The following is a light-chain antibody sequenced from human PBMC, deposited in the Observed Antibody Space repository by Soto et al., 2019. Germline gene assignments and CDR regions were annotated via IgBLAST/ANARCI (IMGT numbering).Light chain of an antibody. CDR3: QQYNSYPYT. Sequence: DIQMTQSPSTLSASVGDRVTITCRASQSISSWLAWYQQKPGKAPKLLIYDASSLASGVPSRFSGCGSGTEFTLTISSLQPDDFATYYCQQYNSYPYTFGQGTKLEIK. J-gene: IGKJ2*01. CDR2: DAS. V-gene: IGKV1-5*01. CDR1: QSISSW.